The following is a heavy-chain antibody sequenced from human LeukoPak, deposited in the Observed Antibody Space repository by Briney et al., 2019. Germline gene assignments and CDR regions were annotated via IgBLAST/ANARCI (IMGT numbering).Heavy chain of an antibody. V-gene: IGHV4-39*01. J-gene: IGHJ4*02. D-gene: IGHD4-17*01. Sequence: TSETLSLTCTVSGDFITSGAGIFYWGWIRQAPGKGLEWIGRGFNSGSTSYNASLKKQDTISVDTSKNQFSLKLSSVTAADTAVYYCARNSTTVNHVYKFFDYWGRGTLVTVSS. CDR1: GDFITSGAGIFY. CDR2: GFNSGST. CDR3: ARNSTTVNHVYKFFDY.